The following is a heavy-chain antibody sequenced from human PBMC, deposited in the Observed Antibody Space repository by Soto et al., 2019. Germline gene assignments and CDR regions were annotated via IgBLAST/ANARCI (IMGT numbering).Heavy chain of an antibody. CDR1: GGSISSGGYY. CDR3: AREVAAAGGYYYMDV. V-gene: IGHV4-31*03. J-gene: IGHJ6*03. Sequence: QVQLQESGPGLVKPSQTLSLTCTVSGGSISSGGYYWSWIRQHPGKGLEWIGYIYYSGSTYYNPSLKSRVTISVDTSKNPFSLKLSSVTAADTAVYYCAREVAAAGGYYYMDVWGKGTTVTVSS. D-gene: IGHD6-13*01. CDR2: IYYSGST.